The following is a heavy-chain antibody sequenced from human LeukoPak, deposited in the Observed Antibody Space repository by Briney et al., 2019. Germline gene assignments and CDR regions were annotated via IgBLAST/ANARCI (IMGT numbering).Heavy chain of an antibody. CDR2: TSGSGGST. Sequence: PGGSLRLSCAASGFTFSSYAMSWVRQAPGKGLEWVSATSGSGGSTYYADSVKGRFTISRDNAKYSLYLQVNSLRAEDTAVYYCARESTKYCSGGTCFWRSDAFDIWGQGTMVTVSS. D-gene: IGHD2-15*01. V-gene: IGHV3-23*01. CDR3: ARESTKYCSGGTCFWRSDAFDI. J-gene: IGHJ3*02. CDR1: GFTFSSYA.